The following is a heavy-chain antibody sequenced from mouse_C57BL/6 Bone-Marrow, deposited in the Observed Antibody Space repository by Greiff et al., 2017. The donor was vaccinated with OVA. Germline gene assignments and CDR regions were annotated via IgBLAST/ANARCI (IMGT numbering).Heavy chain of an antibody. J-gene: IGHJ3*01. CDR1: GFTFSDYG. Sequence: EVQLVESGGGLVKPGGSLKLSCAASGFTFSDYGMHWVRQAPEKGLEWVAYISSGSSTLYYADTVKGRFTISRDNAKNTLFLQMTSLRSEDTAMYYCAKPCVSWFAYWGQGTLVTVSA. CDR2: ISSGSSTL. V-gene: IGHV5-17*01. CDR3: AKPCVSWFAY.